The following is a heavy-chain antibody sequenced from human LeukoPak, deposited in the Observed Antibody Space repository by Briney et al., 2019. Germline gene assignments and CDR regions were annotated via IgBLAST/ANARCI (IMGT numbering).Heavy chain of an antibody. CDR2: IYHSGST. J-gene: IGHJ6*02. CDR1: GYSISSGYY. Sequence: SETLSLTCTVSGYSISSGYYWGWIRQPPGKGLEWIGSIYHSGSTYYNPSLKSRVTISVDTSKNQFSLKLSSVTAADTAVYYCARGYYQVDYYGLDVWGQGTTVIVSS. V-gene: IGHV4-38-2*02. CDR3: ARGYYQVDYYGLDV. D-gene: IGHD3-10*01.